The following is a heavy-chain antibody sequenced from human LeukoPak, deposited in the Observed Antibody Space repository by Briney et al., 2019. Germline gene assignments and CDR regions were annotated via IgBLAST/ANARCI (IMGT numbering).Heavy chain of an antibody. D-gene: IGHD3-22*01. J-gene: IGHJ4*02. V-gene: IGHV4-34*01. CDR1: GGSFSGYY. CDR2: INHSGST. CDR3: ARAYPDYYDSSGYWYYFDY. Sequence: SETLSLTCAVYGGSFSGYYWSWIRQPPGKGLEWIGEINHSGSTNYNPSLKSRVTISVDTSKNQFSLKLSSVTAADTAVYYCARAYPDYYDSSGYWYYFDYWGQGTLVTVSS.